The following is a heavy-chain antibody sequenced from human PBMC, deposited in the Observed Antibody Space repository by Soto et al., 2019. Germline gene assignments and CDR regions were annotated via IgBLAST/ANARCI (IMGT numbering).Heavy chain of an antibody. Sequence: PSVKVSCKASGYTFSSYGISWVRQAPGQGLEWMGWISAYNGNTNYAQKLQGRITMTTDTSTSTAYMELRSLRSDDTAVYYCARDLASGDYIHFHWGQGSLVTVS. CDR1: GYTFSSYG. V-gene: IGHV1-18*01. J-gene: IGHJ4*02. CDR3: ARDLASGDYIHFH. D-gene: IGHD4-17*01. CDR2: ISAYNGNT.